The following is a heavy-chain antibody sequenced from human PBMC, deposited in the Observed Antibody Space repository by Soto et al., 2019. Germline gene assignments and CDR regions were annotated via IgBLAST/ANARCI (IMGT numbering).Heavy chain of an antibody. CDR1: GFSLSSTRVA. V-gene: IGHV2-5*02. CDR2: IYWDDDK. D-gene: IGHD6-19*01. J-gene: IGHJ4*02. Sequence: QITLKESGPTLVKPTQPLTLTCTFSGFSLSSTRVAVGWIRQPPGKALEWLALIYWDDDKRYSPFLKSRLTITNDTSKNQVVLTMTNMDPVDTATYYCAHSVVAGLGYYFDYWGQGTLVTVSS. CDR3: AHSVVAGLGYYFDY.